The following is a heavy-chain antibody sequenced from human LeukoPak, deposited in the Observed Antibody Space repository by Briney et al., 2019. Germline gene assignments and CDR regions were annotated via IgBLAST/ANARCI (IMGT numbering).Heavy chain of an antibody. V-gene: IGHV1-46*01. CDR1: GYTFTSYY. D-gene: IGHD3-10*01. CDR2: INPSGGST. J-gene: IGHJ4*02. Sequence: ASVKVSCKASGYTFTSYYMHWVRQAPGQGLEWMGIINPSGGSTSYAQKFQGRVAMTRDMSTSTVYMELSSLRSEDTAVYYCARDGGSYGSGSPALDDYWGQGTLVTVSS. CDR3: ARDGGSYGSGSPALDDY.